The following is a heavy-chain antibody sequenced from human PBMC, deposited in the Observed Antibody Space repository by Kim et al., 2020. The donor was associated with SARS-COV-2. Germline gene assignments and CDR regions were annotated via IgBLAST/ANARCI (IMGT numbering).Heavy chain of an antibody. CDR1: GYTFTSHG. J-gene: IGHJ6*03. D-gene: IGHD2-21*01. V-gene: IGHV1-18*01. CDR3: ARVRTVRFHFYYMDV. CDR2: ISGFIGNA. Sequence: ASVKVSCKASGYTFTSHGISWVRQAPGQGLGWMGWISGFIGNAKYEQKFQGRVTLTTDTSTSTAYMELKSLRSDDTAVYYCARVRTVRFHFYYMDVWGKGTTVTVSS.